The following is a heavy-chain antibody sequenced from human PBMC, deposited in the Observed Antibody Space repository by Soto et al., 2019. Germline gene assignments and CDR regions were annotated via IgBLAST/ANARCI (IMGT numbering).Heavy chain of an antibody. V-gene: IGHV5-51*01. D-gene: IGHD2-21*01. Sequence: SLMFSCTCSGFTFAIYWSCWLRELRGKLLELMGVIYPLDTDNSDKPFLHGQATISADKSISTAYLQWSTLQASDTALYYCARAIPSADLPYYYGMDVWGQGTTVTVSS. J-gene: IGHJ6*02. CDR3: ARAIPSADLPYYYGMDV. CDR2: IYPLDTDN. CDR1: GFTFAIYW.